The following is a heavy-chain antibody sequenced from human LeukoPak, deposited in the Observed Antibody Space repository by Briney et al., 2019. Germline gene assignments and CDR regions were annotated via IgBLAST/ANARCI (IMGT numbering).Heavy chain of an antibody. CDR1: GYTFNSYG. Sequence: ASVKVSCKASGYTFNSYGIGWVRQAPGQGLEWMGWISAYNGNTDYAQKLQGRVTMTTDTSTSTAYMELRSLRSDDTAVYYCAVTGSGSYYALFDYWGQGTLVTVSS. CDR2: ISAYNGNT. J-gene: IGHJ4*02. V-gene: IGHV1-18*04. D-gene: IGHD3-10*01. CDR3: AVTGSGSYYALFDY.